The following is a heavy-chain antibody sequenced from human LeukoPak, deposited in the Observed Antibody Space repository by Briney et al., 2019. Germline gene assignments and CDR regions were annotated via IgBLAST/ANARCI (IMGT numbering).Heavy chain of an antibody. CDR1: GFTFSSYG. CDR3: AKERYDFWSGLRNWFDP. V-gene: IGHV3-30*18. CDR2: ISYDGSNK. Sequence: GGSLRLSCAASGFTFSSYGMHWVRQAPGKGLEWVAVISYDGSNKYYADSVKGRFTISRDNSKNTLYLQMNSLRAEDTAVYYCAKERYDFWSGLRNWFDPWGQGTLVTVSS. J-gene: IGHJ5*02. D-gene: IGHD3-3*01.